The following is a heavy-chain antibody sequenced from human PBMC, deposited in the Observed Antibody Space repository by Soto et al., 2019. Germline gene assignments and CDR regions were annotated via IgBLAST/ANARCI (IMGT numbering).Heavy chain of an antibody. CDR1: GYSFTAYG. V-gene: IGHV1-18*01. J-gene: IGHJ6*02. CDR2: ISCYNGKT. CDR3: ARDAPPPELRFLEWHNYDYNGMDV. D-gene: IGHD3-3*01. Sequence: QVQVVQSGDEVKETGASVRVSCKTSGYSFTAYGISWVRQAPGQGLEWMGWISCYNGKTKYAQKVQGRVTMTTDTSTRTAYMEVRRLRSDDTAIYYCARDAPPPELRFLEWHNYDYNGMDVGGQGTTVTVSS.